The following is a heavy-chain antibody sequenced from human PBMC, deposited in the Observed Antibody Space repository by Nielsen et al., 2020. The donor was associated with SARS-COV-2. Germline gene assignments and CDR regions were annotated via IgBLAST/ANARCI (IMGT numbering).Heavy chain of an antibody. Sequence: ASVKVSCKASGYTFTGYYMHWVRQAPGQGLEWMGWINAGNGNTKYSQKFQGRVTITRDTSASTAYMELSSLRSEDTAVYYCASLIDDYYYYGMDVWGQGTTVTVSS. D-gene: IGHD3-16*02. V-gene: IGHV1-3*01. CDR2: INAGNGNT. CDR1: GYTFTGYY. CDR3: ASLIDDYYYYGMDV. J-gene: IGHJ6*02.